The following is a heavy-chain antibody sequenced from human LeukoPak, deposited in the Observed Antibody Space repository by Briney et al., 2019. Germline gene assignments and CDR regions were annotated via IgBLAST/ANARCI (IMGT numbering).Heavy chain of an antibody. V-gene: IGHV1-2*06. CDR2: INPNSGGT. J-gene: IGHJ4*02. D-gene: IGHD1-26*01. Sequence: GASVKVSCKASGGTFSSYAISWVRQAPGQGLEWMGRINPNSGGTNYAQKFQGRVTMTRDTSISTAYMELSRLRSDDTAVYYCARVRALGGGYHALDYWGQGTLVTVSS. CDR3: ARVRALGGGYHALDY. CDR1: GGTFSSYA.